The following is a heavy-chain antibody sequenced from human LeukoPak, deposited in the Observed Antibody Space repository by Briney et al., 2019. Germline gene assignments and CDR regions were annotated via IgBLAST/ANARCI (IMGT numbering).Heavy chain of an antibody. CDR2: IKQDGSEK. J-gene: IGHJ4*02. V-gene: IGHV3-7*01. CDR3: ASQGYCSSGSCSFPRHPFDY. CDR1: GFTFRTYW. Sequence: GGSLRLSCAASGFTFRTYWMSWVRQARGKGLEWVANIKQDGSEKYYVDSVRGRFTISRDNAKNSLSLQMNSLRAEDTAVYYCASQGYCSSGSCSFPRHPFDYWGQGTLVTVSS. D-gene: IGHD2-15*01.